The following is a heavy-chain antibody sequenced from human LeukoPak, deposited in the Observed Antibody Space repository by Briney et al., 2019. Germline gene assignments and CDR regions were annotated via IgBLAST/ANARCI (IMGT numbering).Heavy chain of an antibody. CDR1: GFTFSSYA. V-gene: IGHV3-23*01. J-gene: IGHJ6*02. Sequence: PGGSLRLSCAASGFTFSSYAMSWVRQAPGKGLEWVSAISGSGGCTYYADSVKGRFTISRDNSKNTLYLQMNSLRAEDTAVYYCAKDGRIAVAGPDYYYYGMDVWGQGTTVTVSS. D-gene: IGHD6-19*01. CDR2: ISGSGGCT. CDR3: AKDGRIAVAGPDYYYYGMDV.